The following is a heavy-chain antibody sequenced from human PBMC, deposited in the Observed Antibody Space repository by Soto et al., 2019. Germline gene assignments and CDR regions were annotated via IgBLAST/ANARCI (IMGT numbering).Heavy chain of an antibody. D-gene: IGHD2-21*02. V-gene: IGHV4-39*01. CDR3: AKLSAGINQPTLTTVMTVLDF. J-gene: IGHJ4*02. CDR2: IYYSGST. Sequence: SETLSLTCTVSGGSISSSSHYWGWIRQPPGKGLEWIGSIYYSGSTYYNPSLKSRVTTSVDTSKNQFSLRLSSVTAADTAVYFCAKLSAGINQPTLTTVMTVLDFWGQGVLVTAPQ. CDR1: GGSISSSSHY.